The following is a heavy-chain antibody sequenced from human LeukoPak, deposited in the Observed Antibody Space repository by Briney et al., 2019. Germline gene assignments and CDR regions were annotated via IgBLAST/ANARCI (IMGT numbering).Heavy chain of an antibody. CDR2: ISGSGDRT. D-gene: IGHD2-2*01. Sequence: GGSLRLSCAASGFRFDSYAMSWVRQAPGKGLEWVSGISGSGDRTYYGDSVKGRFTISRDNSKNTVYLHMNSLRAEDTAVYYCAKDDSSTIMGWFDPWGQGTLVTVSS. V-gene: IGHV3-23*01. CDR1: GFRFDSYA. CDR3: AKDDSSTIMGWFDP. J-gene: IGHJ5*02.